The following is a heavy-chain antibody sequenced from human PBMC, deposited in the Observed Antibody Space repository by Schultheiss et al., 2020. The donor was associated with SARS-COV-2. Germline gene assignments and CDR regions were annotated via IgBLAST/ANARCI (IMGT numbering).Heavy chain of an antibody. Sequence: ASVKVSSKASGYTFTGYYMHWVRQAAGQGLEWMGWINPNSGGTNYAQKFQVRVTMTRDTSISTAYIELSRLRYDDTAVYYCARDGWLRGGWLDPWGQGTLVTVSS. J-gene: IGHJ5*02. D-gene: IGHD6-19*01. V-gene: IGHV1-2*02. CDR1: GYTFTGYY. CDR3: ARDGWLRGGWLDP. CDR2: INPNSGGT.